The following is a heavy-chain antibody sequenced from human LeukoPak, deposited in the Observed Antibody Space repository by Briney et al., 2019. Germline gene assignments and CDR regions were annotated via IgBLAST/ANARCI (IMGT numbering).Heavy chain of an antibody. Sequence: SETLSRTCTVSGGSISSSSYYWGWIRQPPGKGLEWIGSIYYSGSTYYNPSLKSRVTISVDTSKNQFSLRLSSVTAADTAVYYCARLQGGYSGYEHYYYGMDVWGQGTTVTVSS. D-gene: IGHD5-12*01. CDR2: IYYSGST. CDR3: ARLQGGYSGYEHYYYGMDV. J-gene: IGHJ6*02. V-gene: IGHV4-39*01. CDR1: GGSISSSSYY.